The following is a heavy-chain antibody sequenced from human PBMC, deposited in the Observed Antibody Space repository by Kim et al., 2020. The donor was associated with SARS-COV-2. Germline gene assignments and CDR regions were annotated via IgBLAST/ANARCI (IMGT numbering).Heavy chain of an antibody. CDR3: AMYDFWRSYNVGMDV. CDR1: GFTVSSNY. Sequence: GGSLRLSCAASGFTVSSNYMSWVRQAPGKGLEWVSVIYSGGSTYYADSVKGRFTISRDNSKNTLYLQMNSLRAEDTAVYYCAMYDFWRSYNVGMDVWGQGTTVTVSS. J-gene: IGHJ6*02. V-gene: IGHV3-53*01. CDR2: IYSGGST. D-gene: IGHD3-3*01.